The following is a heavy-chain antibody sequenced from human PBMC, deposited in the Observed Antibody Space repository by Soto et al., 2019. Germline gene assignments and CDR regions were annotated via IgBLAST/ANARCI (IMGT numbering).Heavy chain of an antibody. J-gene: IGHJ6*02. CDR3: AREGVAPYYYYGMDV. Sequence: GASVKVSCKASGYTFTSSGISWVRQAPGQGLEWMGGIIPIFGTANYAQKFQGRVTITADESTSTAYMELSSLRSEDTAVYYCAREGVAPYYYYGMDVWGQGTPVTVSS. D-gene: IGHD5-12*01. CDR1: GYTFTSSG. CDR2: IIPIFGTA. V-gene: IGHV1-69*13.